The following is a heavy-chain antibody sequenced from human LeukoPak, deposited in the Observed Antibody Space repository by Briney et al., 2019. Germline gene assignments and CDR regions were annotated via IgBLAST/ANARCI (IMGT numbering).Heavy chain of an antibody. Sequence: GGSLRLSCAASGFTFSSYSMNWVRQAPGKGLEWVSSISSSSSYIYYADSVKGRFIISRDNAKNSLYLQMNSLRAEDTAVYYCARDDVDTAMVIDYWGQGTLVTVSS. D-gene: IGHD5-18*01. J-gene: IGHJ4*02. V-gene: IGHV3-21*01. CDR3: ARDDVDTAMVIDY. CDR1: GFTFSSYS. CDR2: ISSSSSYI.